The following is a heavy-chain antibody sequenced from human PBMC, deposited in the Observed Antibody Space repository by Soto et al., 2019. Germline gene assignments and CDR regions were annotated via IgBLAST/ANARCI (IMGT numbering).Heavy chain of an antibody. Sequence: ASVKVSCKASGYTFTNDFMHWVRQAPGQGLEWMGIINPSGSSTTYAQKFQGRVTMTRDTSTSTLYMELRSLRSEDTAVYYCATRVGSVGVLDYWGQG. J-gene: IGHJ4*02. CDR1: GYTFTNDF. D-gene: IGHD1-26*01. V-gene: IGHV1-46*01. CDR2: INPSGSST. CDR3: ATRVGSVGVLDY.